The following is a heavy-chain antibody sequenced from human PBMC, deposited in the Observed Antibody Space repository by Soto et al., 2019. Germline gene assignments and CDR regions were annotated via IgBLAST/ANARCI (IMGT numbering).Heavy chain of an antibody. CDR3: ERGGSSYWQVDRDI. D-gene: IGHD1-26*01. CDR1: AGSFSHYY. J-gene: IGHJ3*02. Sequence: SETLSLTCAVYAGSFSHYYWKSPRHSPGKGPEWIGKIKHSARSNYNPSLRTRVSISVDMSKNQFSLRLTSVTAADTAVYSWERGGSSYWQVDRDIWGQGTMVIFSS. V-gene: IGHV4-34*01. CDR2: IKHSARS.